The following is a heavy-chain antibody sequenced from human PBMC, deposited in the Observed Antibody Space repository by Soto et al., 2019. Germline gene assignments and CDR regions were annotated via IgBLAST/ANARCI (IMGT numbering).Heavy chain of an antibody. CDR1: GYTFTSYA. V-gene: IGHV1-3*01. D-gene: IGHD3-10*01. Sequence: ASVKVSCKASGYTFTSYAMHWVRQAPGQGLEWMGWINAGNGNTKYSQKFQGRVTITRDTSASTAYMELSSLRSEDTAVYYCAREGYYYGSGSYYLVYWGQGTLVTVSS. CDR2: INAGNGNT. CDR3: AREGYYYGSGSYYLVY. J-gene: IGHJ4*02.